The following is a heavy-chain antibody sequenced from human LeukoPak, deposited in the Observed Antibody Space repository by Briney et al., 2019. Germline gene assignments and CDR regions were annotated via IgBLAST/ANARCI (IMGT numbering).Heavy chain of an antibody. J-gene: IGHJ5*02. CDR2: INHSGST. D-gene: IGHD3-10*01. CDR1: GGSFSGYY. Sequence: PSETLSLTCAVYGGSFSGYYWSWIRQPPGKGLEWIGEINHSGSTNYNPSLKSRVTISLDTSKNQFSLKLSSVTAADTAVYYCANSYGSGNTYPWFDPWGQGTLVTVSS. V-gene: IGHV4-34*01. CDR3: ANSYGSGNTYPWFDP.